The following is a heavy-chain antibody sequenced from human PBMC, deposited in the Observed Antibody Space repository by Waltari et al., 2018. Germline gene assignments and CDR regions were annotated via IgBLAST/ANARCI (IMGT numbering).Heavy chain of an antibody. D-gene: IGHD4-17*01. Sequence: QLQLQESGPGLVKPSETLSLTCTVSGGSISSSSYYWGWIGSIYYSGSTYYNPSLKSRVTISVDTSKNQFSLKLSSVTAEDTAVYYCALLVGSDYGGPTDTGSFDYWGQGTLVTVSS. J-gene: IGHJ4*02. CDR2: IYYSGST. CDR3: ALLVGSDYGGPTDTGSFDY. V-gene: IGHV4-39*07. CDR1: GGSISSSSYY.